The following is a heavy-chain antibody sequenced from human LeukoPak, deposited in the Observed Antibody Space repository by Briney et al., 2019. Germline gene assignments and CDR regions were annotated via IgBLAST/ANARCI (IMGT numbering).Heavy chain of an antibody. Sequence: GGSLRLSCAASGFTFSSYSMNWVRQAPGKGLEWVSSISSSSSYIYYADSVKGRFTISRDNAKNSLYLQINSLRAEDTAVYYCARVPRTSFFFDIWGQGTMVTVSS. D-gene: IGHD1-7*01. CDR1: GFTFSSYS. CDR3: ARVPRTSFFFDI. CDR2: ISSSSSYI. J-gene: IGHJ3*02. V-gene: IGHV3-21*01.